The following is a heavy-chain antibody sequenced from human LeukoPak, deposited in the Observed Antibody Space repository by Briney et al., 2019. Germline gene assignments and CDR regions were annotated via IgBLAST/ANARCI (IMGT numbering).Heavy chain of an antibody. CDR1: GFTFSSYE. Sequence: PGGSLRLSCAASGFTFSSYEMNWVRQAPGKGLEWGSYMNSSGGTIYYADSVKGRFTISRDHARSSRYLQMKSLRVDHSAVYYSARPTAVGATPRAFDIWGQGKMVTVSS. V-gene: IGHV3-48*03. CDR3: ARPTAVGATPRAFDI. D-gene: IGHD1-26*01. CDR2: MNSSGGTI. J-gene: IGHJ3*02.